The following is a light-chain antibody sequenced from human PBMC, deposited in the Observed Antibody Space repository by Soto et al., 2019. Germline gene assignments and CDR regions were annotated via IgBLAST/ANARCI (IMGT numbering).Light chain of an antibody. CDR1: QNINIY. CDR2: NAF. V-gene: IGKV3-11*01. Sequence: EIVLTQSPATLSLSPGERAKLSCRASQNINIYLAWYQQKPGQAPRLLIKNAFNRATGIPARFSGSGSGTDFTLTISSLEPEDFAVYYCQQRNKRPSNTSGPGTQVDTK. CDR3: QQRNKRPSNT. J-gene: IGKJ3*01.